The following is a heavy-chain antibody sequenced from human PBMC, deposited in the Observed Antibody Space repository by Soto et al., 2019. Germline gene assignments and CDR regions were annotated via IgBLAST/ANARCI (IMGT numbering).Heavy chain of an antibody. D-gene: IGHD6-13*01. V-gene: IGHV3-7*04. CDR1: GFTFSSYW. CDR3: PRHNKNAAGTVYHGFYL. CDR2: ITQDGSDK. J-gene: IGHJ6*02. Sequence: EVQLVESGGGLVQPGGSLRLSCAASGFTFSSYWMSWVRQAPGKGLEWVANITQDGSDKYYEDSVKGRFTIPRANANNSLYLQMSTLTADDTAVYSCPRHNKNAAGTVYHGFYLSGQGPTLTVSS.